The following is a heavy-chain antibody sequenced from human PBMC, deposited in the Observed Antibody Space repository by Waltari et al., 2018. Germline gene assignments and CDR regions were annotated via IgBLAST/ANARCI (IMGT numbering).Heavy chain of an antibody. CDR1: GGSISSSSYY. CDR2: ISYSGST. Sequence: QLQLQESGPGLVKPSETLSLTCTVSGGSISSSSYYWGWIRQPPGKGLEWIGSISYSGSTYYNPSLKSRVTISVDTSKNQFSLKLSSVTAADTAVYYCARDTGGIAAAGTGFDYWGQGTLVTVSS. D-gene: IGHD6-13*01. V-gene: IGHV4-39*07. CDR3: ARDTGGIAAAGTGFDY. J-gene: IGHJ4*02.